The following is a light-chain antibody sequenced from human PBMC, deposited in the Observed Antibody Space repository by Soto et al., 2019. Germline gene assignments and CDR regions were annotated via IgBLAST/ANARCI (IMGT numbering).Light chain of an antibody. CDR1: SSNIGSNT. V-gene: IGLV1-44*01. Sequence: QSVLTQPPSASGTPGQRVTISCSGSSSNIGSNTVNWYQQLPGTAPKLLIYSYNQRPSGVPDRFSGSKAGTSASRAISGLQSEDAADYDCAAWEDSLNGPVFGGGTKLTVL. J-gene: IGLJ2*01. CDR2: SYN. CDR3: AAWEDSLNGPV.